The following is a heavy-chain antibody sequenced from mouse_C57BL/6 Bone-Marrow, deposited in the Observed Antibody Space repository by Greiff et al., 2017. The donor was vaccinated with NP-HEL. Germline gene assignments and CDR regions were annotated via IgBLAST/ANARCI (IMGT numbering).Heavy chain of an antibody. D-gene: IGHD1-1*01. Sequence: VQLQQSGPELVKPGASVKISCKASGYAFSSSWMNWVKQRPGKGLEWIGRIYPGDGDTNYNGKFKGKATLTADKSSSTAYMQLSSLTSEDSAVYFCARDTTVVATYYAMDYWGQGTSVTVSS. J-gene: IGHJ4*01. V-gene: IGHV1-82*01. CDR2: IYPGDGDT. CDR3: ARDTTVVATYYAMDY. CDR1: GYAFSSSW.